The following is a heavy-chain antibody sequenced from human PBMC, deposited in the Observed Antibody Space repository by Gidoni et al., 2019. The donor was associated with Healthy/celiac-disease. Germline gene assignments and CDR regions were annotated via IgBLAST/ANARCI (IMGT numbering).Heavy chain of an antibody. Sequence: QVQLQQWGAGLLKPSETLSLTCAVYGGSFSGYYWSWIRQPPGKGLEWIGEINHSGSTNYNPSLKSRVTISVDTSKNQFSLKLSSVTAADTAVYYCASGNILGYCSGGSCYGINYWGQGTLVTVSS. CDR3: ASGNILGYCSGGSCYGINY. CDR2: INHSGST. J-gene: IGHJ4*02. D-gene: IGHD2-15*01. V-gene: IGHV4-34*01. CDR1: GGSFSGYY.